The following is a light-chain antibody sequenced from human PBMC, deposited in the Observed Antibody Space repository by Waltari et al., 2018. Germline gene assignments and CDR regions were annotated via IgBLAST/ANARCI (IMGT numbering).Light chain of an antibody. CDR2: DVK. CDR1: SSDVGGYDY. Sequence: QSALTQPASVSGSPGQSITISCTGTSSDVGGYDYVSWYQHHPGKAPKFMIYDVKNRASGVSHRFSGSKSGTTASLTISGLQAEDEADYYCCSYTSSSTVVFGTGTKVSVL. CDR3: CSYTSSSTVV. V-gene: IGLV2-14*01. J-gene: IGLJ1*01.